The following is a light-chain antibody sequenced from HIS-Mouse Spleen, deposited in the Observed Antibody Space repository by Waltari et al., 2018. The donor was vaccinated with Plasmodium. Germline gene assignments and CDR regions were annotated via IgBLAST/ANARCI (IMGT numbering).Light chain of an antibody. CDR2: KDS. CDR1: ALPKQY. J-gene: IGLJ1*01. CDR3: QSADSSGTYV. V-gene: IGLV3-25*03. Sequence: SYELTQPPSVSVSPGQTARITCSGDALPKQYAYWYQQKQGQDPVLVIYKDSERPSGIPELFSGSSSGTTVTLTISGVQAEDEADYYCQSADSSGTYVFGTGTKVTVL.